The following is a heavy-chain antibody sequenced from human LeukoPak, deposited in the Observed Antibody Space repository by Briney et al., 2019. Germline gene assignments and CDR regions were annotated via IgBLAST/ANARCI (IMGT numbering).Heavy chain of an antibody. CDR1: GFSLTTYG. D-gene: IGHD3-16*01. J-gene: IGHJ5*02. Sequence: QPGGSLRLSCVASGFSLTTYGMLWVRRAPGKGLQWVAFMRSDGTSKYYGDSVEGRFTISRDNSKSTLYLLMNSLSAEDTGIYYCAKDRPIKGGFDPWGQGTPVTVSS. CDR3: AKDRPIKGGFDP. V-gene: IGHV3-30*02. CDR2: MRSDGTSK.